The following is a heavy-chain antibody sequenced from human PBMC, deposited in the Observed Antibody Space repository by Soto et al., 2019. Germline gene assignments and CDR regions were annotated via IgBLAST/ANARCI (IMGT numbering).Heavy chain of an antibody. V-gene: IGHV4-30-4*01. J-gene: IGHJ4*02. D-gene: IGHD3-22*01. CDR2: IYYSGST. CDR3: ARTHYSDRSGTDY. Sequence: LSLTCTVCGGSIRSGDSYWSWIRQPPGKGLEWIGYIYYSGSTYYNPSLKSRVTISLDTSKNQFSLNLSSVTAADTAVYYCARTHYSDRSGTDYWGQGTLVTVSS. CDR1: GGSIRSGDSY.